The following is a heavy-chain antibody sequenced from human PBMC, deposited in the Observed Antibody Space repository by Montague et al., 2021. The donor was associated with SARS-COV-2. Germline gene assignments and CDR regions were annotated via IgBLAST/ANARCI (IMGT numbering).Heavy chain of an antibody. CDR2: FSYSGST. Sequence: SETLSLTCSVFGGSISTSYCSWIRHSPGNGLELVWYFSYSGSTNYNSSLKSRVTLSMETSEDQFSLKLTSVFAAVTAVYYCSRVQGHNRWIFDYWGQGTLVTVSS. CDR1: GGSISTSY. V-gene: IGHV4-59*01. D-gene: IGHD1-14*01. CDR3: SRVQGHNRWIFDY. J-gene: IGHJ4*02.